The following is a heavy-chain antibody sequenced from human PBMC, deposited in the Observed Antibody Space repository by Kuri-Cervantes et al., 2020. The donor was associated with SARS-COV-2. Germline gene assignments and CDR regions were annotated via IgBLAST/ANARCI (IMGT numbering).Heavy chain of an antibody. J-gene: IGHJ4*02. CDR2: INTNTGNP. CDR3: ARADGSGWYYFDY. V-gene: IGHV7-4-1*02. D-gene: IGHD6-19*01. CDR1: GYTFTSYA. Sequence: GGSLRLSCKTSGYTFTSYAINWVRQAPGQGLEWMGWINTNTGNPTYGQGFTGRFVFSLDTSVSTAYLEISSLEAEDTAVYYCARADGSGWYYFDYWGQGALVTVSS.